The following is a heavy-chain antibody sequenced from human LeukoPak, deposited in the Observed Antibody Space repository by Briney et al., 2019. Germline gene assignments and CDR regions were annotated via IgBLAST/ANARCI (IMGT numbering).Heavy chain of an antibody. CDR1: GFSFGDHA. CDR2: IRRNDFGGTT. J-gene: IGHJ4*02. V-gene: IGHV3-49*03. Sequence: GGSLRLSCTTSGFSFGDHALSWFRQAPGKGPEWVGIIRRNDFGGTTEYAASVKGGFTISRDVSKSIAYLQMNSLKPEDTATYFCTRDWGITSAGSDYWGQGSLVTVSS. CDR3: TRDWGITSAGSDY. D-gene: IGHD6-13*01.